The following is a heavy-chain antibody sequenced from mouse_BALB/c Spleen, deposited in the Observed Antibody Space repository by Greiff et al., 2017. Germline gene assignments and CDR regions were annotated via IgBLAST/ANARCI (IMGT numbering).Heavy chain of an antibody. CDR1: GYTFTNYW. CDR3: TSDGLRYAMDY. V-gene: IGHV1-63*02. D-gene: IGHD2-2*01. J-gene: IGHJ4*01. CDR2: IYPGGGYT. Sequence: QVQLQQSGAELVRPGTSVKISCKASGYTFTNYWLGWVKQRPGHGLEWIGDIYPGGGYTNYNEKFKGKATLTADTSSSTAYMQLSSLTSEDSAVYYCTSDGLRYAMDYWGQGTSVTVSS.